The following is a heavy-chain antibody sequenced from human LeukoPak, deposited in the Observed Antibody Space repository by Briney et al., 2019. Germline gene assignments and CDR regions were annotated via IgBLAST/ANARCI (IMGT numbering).Heavy chain of an antibody. Sequence: PGGSLSLSCPAPGFTFQTYAMAGVGQPPGKGLRGAPPFSGGGDGTYYAHSVKGRFTISRDNANNTLYLQMNGLTAADTAFYYCAKVRGVGTHIWLLPWDLWGQGTLVTVSS. CDR3: AKVRGVGTHIWLLPWDL. CDR2: FSGGGDGT. V-gene: IGHV3-23*01. D-gene: IGHD2-21*02. J-gene: IGHJ1*01. CDR1: GFTFQTYA.